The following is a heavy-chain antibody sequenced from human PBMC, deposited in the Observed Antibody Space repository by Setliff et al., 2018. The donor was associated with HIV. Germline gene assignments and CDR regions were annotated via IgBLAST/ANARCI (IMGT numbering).Heavy chain of an antibody. D-gene: IGHD3-16*01. CDR1: GDNFTSYT. CDR3: AMTKMIYYFDY. Sequence: ASVKVSCKASGDNFTSYTFHWVRQAPGQTPEWMGWINPDNGNTHYSQKFRGRVTMTRDTSANTVFMQMSSLRSEDTSIFYCAMTKMIYYFDYWGPGTLVTVSS. V-gene: IGHV1-3*01. J-gene: IGHJ4*02. CDR2: INPDNGNT.